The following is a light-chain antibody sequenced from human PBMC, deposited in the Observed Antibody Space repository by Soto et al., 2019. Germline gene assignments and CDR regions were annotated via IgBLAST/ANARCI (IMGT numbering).Light chain of an antibody. Sequence: DIQLSQSPSSLSASVGERVTITCRASQSINTVLNWYQQRPGKAPNLLIYGASNLQSGVPSRFSGSGSGTDFTLTISSLQPEDFATYYCPQTYTSRPCTFGRGTKVDI. CDR2: GAS. CDR1: QSINTV. V-gene: IGKV1-39*01. CDR3: PQTYTSRPCT. J-gene: IGKJ1*01.